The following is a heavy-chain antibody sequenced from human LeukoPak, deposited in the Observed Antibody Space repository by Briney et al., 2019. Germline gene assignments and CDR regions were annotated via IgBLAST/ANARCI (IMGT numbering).Heavy chain of an antibody. CDR1: GYTFTGYY. V-gene: IGHV1-2*02. J-gene: IGHJ6*02. CDR3: ARGEVAAAGSYYYYGMDV. Sequence: ASVKVSCKASGYTFTGYYMHWVRQAPGQGLEWVGWINPNSGGTNYAQKFQGRVTMTRDTSISTVYMELSRLRSDDTAVYYCARGEVAAAGSYYYYGMDVWGQGTTVTVSS. D-gene: IGHD6-13*01. CDR2: INPNSGGT.